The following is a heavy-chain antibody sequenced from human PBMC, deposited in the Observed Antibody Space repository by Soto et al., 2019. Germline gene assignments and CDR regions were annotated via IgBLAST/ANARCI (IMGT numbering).Heavy chain of an antibody. CDR2: IIPIFGTA. V-gene: IGHV1-69*13. J-gene: IGHJ4*02. CDR3: ASSVQGFIDY. Sequence: SVKVSCKASGGTFSSYAISWVRQAPGQGLEWMGGIIPIFGTAXYAXXXXXXVXXXADXSTSTAYMELSSLRSEDTAVYYCASSVQGFIDYWGQGTLVTVS. D-gene: IGHD3-10*01. CDR1: GGTFSSYA.